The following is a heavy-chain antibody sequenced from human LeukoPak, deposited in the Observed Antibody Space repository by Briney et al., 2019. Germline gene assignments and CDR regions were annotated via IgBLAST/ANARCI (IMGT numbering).Heavy chain of an antibody. V-gene: IGHV3-53*01. CDR2: IYSGGTT. Sequence: PGGSLRLSCAASGFTVSSNYMSWVRQAPGKGLEWVSVIYSGGTTYYADSVKGRFTISRDDSKNTLYLQMNSLRAEDTAVYYCARLDYYDSRGYSESFDYWGQGTLVTVSS. J-gene: IGHJ4*02. D-gene: IGHD3-22*01. CDR3: ARLDYYDSRGYSESFDY. CDR1: GFTVSSNY.